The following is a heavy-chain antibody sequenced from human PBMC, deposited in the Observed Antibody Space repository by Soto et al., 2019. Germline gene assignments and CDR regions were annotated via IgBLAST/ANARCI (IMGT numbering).Heavy chain of an antibody. CDR3: VRISVRPRAIRTAPGRWYFDL. CDR2: ISTSGSTL. J-gene: IGHJ2*01. V-gene: IGHV3-11*01. CDR1: GFSFSDYY. Sequence: QVQLVESGGGLVKPGGSLRLSCAASGFSFSDYYMSWIRQAPGKGLEWISYISTSGSTLFYADSVKGRFTISSDNARNSLYLQISSLRAEDTAVYYCVRISVRPRAIRTAPGRWYFDLWGRGALATVSS. D-gene: IGHD1-1*01.